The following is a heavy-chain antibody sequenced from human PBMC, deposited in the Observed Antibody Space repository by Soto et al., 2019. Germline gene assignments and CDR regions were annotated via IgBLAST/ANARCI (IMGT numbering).Heavy chain of an antibody. CDR2: IIPIFGTA. CDR1: GGTFSSYA. J-gene: IGHJ6*02. CDR3: ARSRGIVVVTAIHYYYYGMDV. V-gene: IGHV1-69*01. Sequence: QVQLVQSGAEVKKPGSSVKVSCKASGGTFSSYAISWVRQAPGQGLEWMGGIIPIFGTANYAQKFQGRVTITADESTSTAYMELSSLRSEDTAVYYCARSRGIVVVTAIHYYYYGMDVWGLGTTVTVSS. D-gene: IGHD2-21*02.